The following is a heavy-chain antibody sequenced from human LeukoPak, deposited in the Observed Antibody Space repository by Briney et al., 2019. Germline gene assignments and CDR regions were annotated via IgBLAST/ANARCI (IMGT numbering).Heavy chain of an antibody. D-gene: IGHD6-19*01. J-gene: IGHJ5*02. CDR1: GFTFSSYW. Sequence: GGSLRLSCAASGFTFSSYWMHWVRQAPGMGLVWVSRINSDGSSTSYADSVKGRFTISRDNAKNTLYLQMNSLRAEDTAVYYCARQDSSGQFDPWGQGTLVTVSS. CDR2: INSDGSST. CDR3: ARQDSSGQFDP. V-gene: IGHV3-74*01.